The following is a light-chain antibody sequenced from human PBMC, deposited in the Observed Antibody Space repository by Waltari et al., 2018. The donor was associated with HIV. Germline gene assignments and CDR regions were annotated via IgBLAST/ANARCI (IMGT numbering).Light chain of an antibody. Sequence: QSVLTQPPSVSGTPGQRVTISCSGSSSNIGDNAVSWYQQFPGTAPKLLIYSNNQRPSGVPGRFSGSKSGTSASLAISGLQSEDEADYYCATLDDSLNGPVFGGGTKVTVL. V-gene: IGLV1-44*01. CDR1: SSNIGDNA. J-gene: IGLJ2*01. CDR2: SNN. CDR3: ATLDDSLNGPV.